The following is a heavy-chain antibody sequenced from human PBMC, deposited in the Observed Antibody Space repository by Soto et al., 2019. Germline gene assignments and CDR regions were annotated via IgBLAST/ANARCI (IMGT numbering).Heavy chain of an antibody. D-gene: IGHD3-3*01. CDR2: IIPIFGTA. Sequence: SVKVSCKACGCTFSSYAISWVRQAPGQGLEWMGGIIPIFGTANYAQKFQGRVTITADESTSTAYMELSSLRSEDTAVYYCARALEWLLPQRYYYGMDVWGQGTTVTVSS. CDR1: GCTFSSYA. CDR3: ARALEWLLPQRYYYGMDV. V-gene: IGHV1-69*13. J-gene: IGHJ6*02.